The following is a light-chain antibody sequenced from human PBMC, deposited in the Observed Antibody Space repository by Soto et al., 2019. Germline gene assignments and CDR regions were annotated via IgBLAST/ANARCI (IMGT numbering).Light chain of an antibody. CDR2: GAS. CDR3: QQNGSSPTT. CDR1: QSVSSSY. J-gene: IGKJ1*01. Sequence: EIVLTQSPGTLSLSPGERATLSCRASQSVSSSYLAWYQQTPGQAPRLLIYGASSRATGIPDRFSGSGSGKDFTLTISILEAEDVAVYYCQQNGSSPTTFGQGTKVDIK. V-gene: IGKV3-20*01.